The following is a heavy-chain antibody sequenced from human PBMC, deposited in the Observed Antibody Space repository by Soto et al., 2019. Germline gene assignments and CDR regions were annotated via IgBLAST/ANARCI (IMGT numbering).Heavy chain of an antibody. J-gene: IGHJ3*02. CDR3: ARATRFDAFDI. CDR2: ISAYNGNT. Sequence: QDQLVPSGGEVKKPGASVKVSCKASGYIFTTYGIGWVRQAPGQGLEWMGWISAYNGNTDYAQKLQDRVTMTTDTSTSTAYLELRSLRSDDTAVYYCARATRFDAFDIWGQGTMVTVSS. CDR1: GYIFTTYG. V-gene: IGHV1-18*01.